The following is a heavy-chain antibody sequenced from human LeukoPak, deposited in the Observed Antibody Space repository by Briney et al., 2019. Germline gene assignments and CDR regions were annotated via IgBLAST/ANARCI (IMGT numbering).Heavy chain of an antibody. CDR1: GLIFETYG. Sequence: PGGSLRLSCEVSGLIFETYGMHWVRQAPGKGLEWVGVISKNGSNTYYGDSVKGRFTISRDNAKNSLYLQMNSLRAEDTAVYYCARDKSYGDSEDYWGQGTLVTVSS. V-gene: IGHV3-30*03. CDR2: ISKNGSNT. J-gene: IGHJ4*02. CDR3: ARDKSYGDSEDY. D-gene: IGHD2-21*02.